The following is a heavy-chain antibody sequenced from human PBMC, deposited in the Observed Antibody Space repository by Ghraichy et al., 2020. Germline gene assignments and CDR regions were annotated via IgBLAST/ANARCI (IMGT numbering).Heavy chain of an antibody. V-gene: IGHV4-59*12. CDR2: IYYSGST. Sequence: GALRLSCTVSGGSISSYYWSWIRQPPGKGLEWIGYIYYSGSTNYNPSLKSRVTISVDTSKNQFSLKLSSVTAADTAVYYCARDYGGTNYYYYGMDVWDQGTTVTVSS. J-gene: IGHJ6*02. CDR3: ARDYGGTNYYYYGMDV. CDR1: GGSISSYY. D-gene: IGHD4-23*01.